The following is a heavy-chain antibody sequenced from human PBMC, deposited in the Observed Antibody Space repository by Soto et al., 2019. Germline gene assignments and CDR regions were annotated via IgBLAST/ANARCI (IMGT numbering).Heavy chain of an antibody. J-gene: IGHJ4*02. CDR2: ISYDGSNN. Sequence: PGESLRISCPASGFAFSTHPIHWVRQAPGKGLEWVAVISYDGSNNYYADSVRGRFTISRDNSKSTLFLQMNGLRGDDTAVYYCATNIAVAGTPTFDYWGKGT. D-gene: IGHD6-19*01. CDR3: ATNIAVAGTPTFDY. V-gene: IGHV3-30-3*01. CDR1: GFAFSTHP.